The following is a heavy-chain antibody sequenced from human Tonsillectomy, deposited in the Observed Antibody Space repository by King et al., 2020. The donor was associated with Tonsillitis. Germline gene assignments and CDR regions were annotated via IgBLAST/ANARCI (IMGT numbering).Heavy chain of an antibody. Sequence: QLVQSGAEVKKPGASVKVSCKASGYTFTSYGISWVRQAPGQGLEWMGWISAYNGNTNYEQKFQGRVTMTTDTSTSTAYMELRSLRSDDTAVFFCARDSPYYDFLTDYYTYYGMDVWGQGTTVTVAS. CDR1: GYTFTSYG. V-gene: IGHV1-18*04. J-gene: IGHJ6*02. CDR2: ISAYNGNT. D-gene: IGHD3-9*01. CDR3: ARDSPYYDFLTDYYTYYGMDV.